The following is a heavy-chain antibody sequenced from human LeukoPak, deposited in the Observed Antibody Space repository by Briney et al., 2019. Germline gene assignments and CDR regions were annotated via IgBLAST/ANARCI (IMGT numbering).Heavy chain of an antibody. Sequence: GRSLRLSCAASGFTFSSYAMHWVRQAPGKGLEWVAVISYDGSNKYYADSVKGRFTISRDNSKNTLYLQMNSLRAEDTAVYYCARDQGGDIVIYYYGMDVWGQGTTVTVSS. CDR3: ARDQGGDIVIYYYGMDV. D-gene: IGHD5-12*01. J-gene: IGHJ6*02. CDR2: ISYDGSNK. CDR1: GFTFSSYA. V-gene: IGHV3-30-3*01.